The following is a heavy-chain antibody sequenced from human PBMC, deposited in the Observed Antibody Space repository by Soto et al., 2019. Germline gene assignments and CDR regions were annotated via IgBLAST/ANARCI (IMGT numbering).Heavy chain of an antibody. Sequence: QVQLVQSGAEVKKPGASVKVSCKASGYTFTSYGISWVRQAPGQGLEWMGWISAYNGNTNYAQKLQGRVTMTTDTSTSTDYMELRSLRSDDTAVYYCVRGGGSESRYYYYYYMDVWGKGTTVTVSS. CDR3: VRGGGSESRYYYYYYMDV. J-gene: IGHJ6*03. D-gene: IGHD3-16*01. V-gene: IGHV1-18*01. CDR1: GYTFTSYG. CDR2: ISAYNGNT.